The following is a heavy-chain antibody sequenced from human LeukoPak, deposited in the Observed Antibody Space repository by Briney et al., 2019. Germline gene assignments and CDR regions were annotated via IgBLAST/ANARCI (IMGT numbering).Heavy chain of an antibody. CDR3: ASRTVPYSYGYDYFDY. CDR2: INPNSGGT. V-gene: IGHV1-2*02. Sequence: ASVKVSCKASGSTFTGYYMHWVRQAPGQGLEWMGWINPNSGGTNYARKFQGRVTMTRDTSISTAYMELSRLRSDDTAVYYCASRTVPYSYGYDYFDYWGQGTLVTVSS. D-gene: IGHD5-18*01. J-gene: IGHJ4*02. CDR1: GSTFTGYY.